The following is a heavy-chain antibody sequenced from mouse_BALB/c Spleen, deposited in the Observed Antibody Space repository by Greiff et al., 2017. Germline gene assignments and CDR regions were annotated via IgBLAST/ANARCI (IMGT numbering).Heavy chain of an antibody. D-gene: IGHD2-1*01. Sequence: QVQLQQPGAELVKPGASVKLSCKASGYTFTSYWMHWVKQRPGQGLEWIGNIYPGSGSTNYDEKFKSKATLTVDTSSSTAYMQLSSLTSEDSAVYYCTRDDYYAWFAYWGQGTLVTVSA. CDR1: GYTFTSYW. J-gene: IGHJ3*01. CDR3: TRDDYYAWFAY. V-gene: IGHV1-55*01. CDR2: IYPGSGST.